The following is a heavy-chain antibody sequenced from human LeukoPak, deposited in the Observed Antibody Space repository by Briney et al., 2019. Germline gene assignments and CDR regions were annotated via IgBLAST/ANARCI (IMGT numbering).Heavy chain of an antibody. CDR1: GFTFSSYG. J-gene: IGHJ4*02. V-gene: IGHV3-30*18. D-gene: IGHD6-13*01. Sequence: GGPLRLSCAASGFTFSSYGMHWVRQAPGKGLEWVAVISYDGSNKYYADSVKGRFTISRDNSKNTLYLQMNSLRAEDTAVYYCAKLGGYSSSWYYFDYWGQGTLVTVSS. CDR2: ISYDGSNK. CDR3: AKLGGYSSSWYYFDY.